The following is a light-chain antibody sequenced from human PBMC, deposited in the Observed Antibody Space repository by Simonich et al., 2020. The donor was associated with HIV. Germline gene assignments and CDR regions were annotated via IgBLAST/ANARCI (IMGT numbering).Light chain of an antibody. V-gene: IGKV2-29*02. CDR2: EVY. CDR1: QNLLHSDGKTY. J-gene: IGKJ1*01. CDR3: MQGIHLPPWT. Sequence: DIVMTQTPLSLSVTPGQPASISCKSSQNLLHSDGKTYLYWSLQKPGQSPQLLLYEVYGRFSGVPDRFSGSGSGTDFTLKISRVEAEDVGVYYCMQGIHLPPWTFGQGTKVEIK.